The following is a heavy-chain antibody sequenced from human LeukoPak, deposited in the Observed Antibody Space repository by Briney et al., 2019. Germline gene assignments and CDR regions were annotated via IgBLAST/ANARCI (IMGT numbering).Heavy chain of an antibody. V-gene: IGHV3-11*06. CDR3: ARETRTLGVAATSWFDP. D-gene: IGHD2-15*01. CDR1: GFTFSDYY. Sequence: PGGSLRLSCAASGFTFSDYYMSWIRQAPGKGLEWVSYISSSSSYTNYADSVKGRFTIPRGNAKNSLYLQMNSLRAEDTAVYYCARETRTLGVAATSWFDPWGQGTLVTVSS. CDR2: ISSSSSYT. J-gene: IGHJ5*02.